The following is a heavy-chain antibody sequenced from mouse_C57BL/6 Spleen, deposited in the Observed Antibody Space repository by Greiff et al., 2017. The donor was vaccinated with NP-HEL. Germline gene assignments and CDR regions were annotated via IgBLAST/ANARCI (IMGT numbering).Heavy chain of an antibody. J-gene: IGHJ2*01. Sequence: QVQLKESGAELARPGASVKLSCKASGYTFTSYGISWVKQRTGQGLEWIGEIYPRSGNTYYNEKFKGKATLTADKSSSTAYMELRSLTSEDSAVYFCAREDYFDYWGQCTTLTVSS. CDR3: AREDYFDY. V-gene: IGHV1-81*01. CDR2: IYPRSGNT. CDR1: GYTFTSYG.